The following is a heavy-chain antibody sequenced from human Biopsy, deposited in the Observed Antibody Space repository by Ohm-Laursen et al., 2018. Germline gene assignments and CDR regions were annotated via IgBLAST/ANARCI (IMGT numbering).Heavy chain of an antibody. CDR2: INSMFGTT. J-gene: IGHJ4*02. V-gene: IGHV1-69*13. CDR3: AKRGVERGRPLAY. CDR1: GGTFSSFG. Sequence: AASVKVSCKASGGTFSSFGISWARQAPGQGLEWMGEINSMFGTTNYAQTFQGRVTITANESTSTAYMEVSSLRSEETAVYYCAKRGVERGRPLAYWGQGTLVTVSS. D-gene: IGHD1-1*01.